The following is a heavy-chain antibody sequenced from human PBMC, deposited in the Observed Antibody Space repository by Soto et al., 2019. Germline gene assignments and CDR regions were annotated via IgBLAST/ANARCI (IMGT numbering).Heavy chain of an antibody. Sequence: PGWSLRLSCEASGFSFSNYGMHWVRQAPGKGLKWVECIWHDGRDEYYADSVKGRFTISRDNSKNTLYLQMNSLRAEDTAVYHCARDTDTSSSWSWFDPWGQGTLVTVS. CDR3: ARDTDTSSSWSWFDP. D-gene: IGHD2-2*01. V-gene: IGHV3-33*01. CDR2: IWHDGRDE. CDR1: GFSFSNYG. J-gene: IGHJ5*02.